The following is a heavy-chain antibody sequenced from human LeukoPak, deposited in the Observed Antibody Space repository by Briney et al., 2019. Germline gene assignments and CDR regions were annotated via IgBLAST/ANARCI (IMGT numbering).Heavy chain of an antibody. V-gene: IGHV1-2*02. J-gene: IGHJ4*02. Sequence: GASVKVSCKPSGYTFTGYYLHWVRQAPGQALEWMGWMNLNTGATAYAQNFQGRVAMSRDTPIDTAYMDLSSLTSDDTAVYYCARDRVGSGWPRPWYFEFWGQGTLVTVSS. CDR2: MNLNTGAT. D-gene: IGHD6-19*01. CDR1: GYTFTGYY. CDR3: ARDRVGSGWPRPWYFEF.